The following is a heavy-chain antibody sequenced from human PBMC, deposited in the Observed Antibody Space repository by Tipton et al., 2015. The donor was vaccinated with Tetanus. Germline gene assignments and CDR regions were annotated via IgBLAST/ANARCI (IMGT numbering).Heavy chain of an antibody. V-gene: IGHV3-33*01. CDR2: SWYDGTDK. J-gene: IGHJ4*02. CDR1: GFIFSSYG. Sequence: SLRLSCAASGFIFSSYGIHWVRQAPGKGLEWVAVSWYDGTDKYYADSVKGRFTISRDNSKNTLYLQMNSLRAEDTAVYYCTREGDCSGGSCFSGDFDSWGQGTQVTVSS. D-gene: IGHD2-15*01. CDR3: TREGDCSGGSCFSGDFDS.